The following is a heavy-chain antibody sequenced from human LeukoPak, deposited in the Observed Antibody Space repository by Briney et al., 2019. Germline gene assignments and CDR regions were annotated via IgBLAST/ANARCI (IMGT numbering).Heavy chain of an antibody. CDR2: INHTGSI. CDR1: GGSFSGYS. V-gene: IGHV4-34*01. CDR3: ARGEVRTAKTYTWSSRPYYSYSYMDV. J-gene: IGHJ6*03. Sequence: SETPSLTCSVNGGSFSGYSYSWIRQPPGKGLEWIGEINHTGSIRYNPSLKSPVTISVDTSKKHFSLEMSSVTAADTAVYYCARGEVRTAKTYTWSSRPYYSYSYMDVWGKGTTVTVSS. D-gene: IGHD3-3*01.